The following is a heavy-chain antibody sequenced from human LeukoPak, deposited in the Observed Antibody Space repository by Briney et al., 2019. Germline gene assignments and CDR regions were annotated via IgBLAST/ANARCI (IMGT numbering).Heavy chain of an antibody. V-gene: IGHV3-30*02. CDR1: GFNLNSYA. CDR3: AKEYTPSSPLGELDS. Sequence: GGSLRPSCAVSGFNLNSYAMHWVRQAPGKGLEWVAVIRHDEANSFYADSVQGRFTISRDTSKKLLYLQMNSLRVEDTAVYYCAKEYTPSSPLGELDSWGQGTLVTVSS. D-gene: IGHD6-6*01. J-gene: IGHJ4*02. CDR2: IRHDEANS.